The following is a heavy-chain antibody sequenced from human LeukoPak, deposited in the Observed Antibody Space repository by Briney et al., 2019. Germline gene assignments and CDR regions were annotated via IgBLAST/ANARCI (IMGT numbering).Heavy chain of an antibody. J-gene: IGHJ4*02. V-gene: IGHV3-30-3*01. CDR2: ISYDGSNK. Sequence: GGSLRLSCAASGFTFSSHAMHWVRQAPGKGLEWVAVISYDGSNKYYADSVKGRFTISRDNSKNTLYLQMNSLRAEDTAVYYCARELDYWGQGTLVTVSS. CDR1: GFTFSSHA. CDR3: ARELDY.